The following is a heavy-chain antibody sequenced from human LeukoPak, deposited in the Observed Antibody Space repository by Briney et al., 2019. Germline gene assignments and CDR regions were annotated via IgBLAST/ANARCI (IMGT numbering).Heavy chain of an antibody. D-gene: IGHD7-27*01. CDR2: IYYSGST. CDR3: ARDRLTGDLKAFDI. J-gene: IGHJ3*02. V-gene: IGHV4-59*01. Sequence: PSETLSLTCTVSGGSISSYYWSWIRQPPGKGLEWIGYIYYSGSTNYNPSLKSRVTISVDTSKNQFSLKLSSVTAADTAVYYCARDRLTGDLKAFDIWGQGTMVTVSS. CDR1: GGSISSYY.